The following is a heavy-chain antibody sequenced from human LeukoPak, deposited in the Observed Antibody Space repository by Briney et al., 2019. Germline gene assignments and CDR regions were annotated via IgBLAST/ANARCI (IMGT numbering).Heavy chain of an antibody. V-gene: IGHV4-61*08. Sequence: PSQTLSLTCTVSGGSISSGGYYWSWIRQPPGKGLEWIGYIYYSGSTNYNPSLKSRVTISVDTSKNQFSLKLSSVTAADTAVYYCARARDYGDQEASYDAFDIWGQGTMVTVSS. CDR3: ARARDYGDQEASYDAFDI. CDR2: IYYSGST. CDR1: GGSISSGGYY. J-gene: IGHJ3*02. D-gene: IGHD4-17*01.